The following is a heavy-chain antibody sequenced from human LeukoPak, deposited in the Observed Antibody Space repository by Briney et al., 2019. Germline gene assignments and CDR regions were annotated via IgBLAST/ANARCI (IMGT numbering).Heavy chain of an antibody. V-gene: IGHV3-23*01. J-gene: IGHJ3*02. Sequence: GGSLRLSCAASGFTFSSYAMSWVRQAPGKGLEWVSAISGSGGSTYYADSVKGRFTISRDNSKNTLYLRMNSLRAEDTAVYYCAKEALWIGEAQDAFDIWGQGTMVTVSS. CDR1: GFTFSSYA. CDR2: ISGSGGST. D-gene: IGHD3-10*01. CDR3: AKEALWIGEAQDAFDI.